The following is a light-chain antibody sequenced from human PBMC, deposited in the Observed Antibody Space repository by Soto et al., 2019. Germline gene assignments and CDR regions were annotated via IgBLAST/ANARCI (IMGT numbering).Light chain of an antibody. V-gene: IGKV1-5*01. CDR1: QSISSW. Sequence: DIQMTQSPSTLSASVGDRVTITCRASQSISSWLAWYQQKPGKAPKLLIYDASSLESGVPSRFSGSGSGTEFTLTISSLQPDDSATYYCQQDYNYPFTFGQGTKVDIK. J-gene: IGKJ2*01. CDR2: DAS. CDR3: QQDYNYPFT.